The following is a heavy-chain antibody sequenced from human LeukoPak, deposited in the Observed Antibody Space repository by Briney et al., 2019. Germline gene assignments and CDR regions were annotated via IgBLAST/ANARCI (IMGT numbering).Heavy chain of an antibody. D-gene: IGHD1-26*01. CDR2: INPNSGGT. CDR3: AAYSGSYGGSFDY. CDR1: GYTFTDYY. Sequence: ASVKVSCKASGYTFTDYYMNWVRQAPGQGLEWMGWINPNSGGTNSAQKFQGSVTMTRDTSISTAYMELNRLTSDDTAVYYCAAYSGSYGGSFDYWGQGTLVTVSS. J-gene: IGHJ4*02. V-gene: IGHV1-2*02.